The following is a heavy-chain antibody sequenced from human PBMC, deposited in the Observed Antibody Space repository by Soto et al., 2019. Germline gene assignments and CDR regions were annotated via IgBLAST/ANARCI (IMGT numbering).Heavy chain of an antibody. CDR1: GGSFSGYY. CDR2: INHSGST. CDR3: ARGHGYCSGGSCYSRGQYYYYMDV. V-gene: IGHV4-34*01. J-gene: IGHJ6*03. D-gene: IGHD2-15*01. Sequence: SETLSLTCAVYGGSFSGYYWSWIRQPPGKGLEWIGEINHSGSTNYNPSLKSRVTISVDTSKNQFSLKLSSVTAADTAVYYCARGHGYCSGGSCYSRGQYYYYMDVWGKGTTVTVSS.